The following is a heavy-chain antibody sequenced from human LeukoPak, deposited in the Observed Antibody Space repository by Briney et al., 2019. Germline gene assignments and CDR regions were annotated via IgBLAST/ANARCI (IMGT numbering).Heavy chain of an antibody. Sequence: GGSLRLSCLGSGFTFRNYPMYWVRQAPGKGLEWMAVISYDGNTKYYADSVKGRFTLSRDNSKNTVYLQVDSLRSEDTAVYYCAREGGYSSSWYGYWGQGTLVTVSS. CDR3: AREGGYSSSWYGY. V-gene: IGHV3-30*04. CDR1: GFTFRNYP. CDR2: ISYDGNTK. J-gene: IGHJ4*02. D-gene: IGHD6-13*01.